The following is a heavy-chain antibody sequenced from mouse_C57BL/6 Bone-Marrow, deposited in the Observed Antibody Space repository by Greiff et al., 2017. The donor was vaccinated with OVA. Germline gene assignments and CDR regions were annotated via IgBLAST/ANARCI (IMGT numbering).Heavy chain of an antibody. V-gene: IGHV7-3*01. CDR2: IRNKANGYTT. Sequence: EVMLVESGGGLVQPGGSLSLSCAASGFTFTDYYMSWVRQPPGKALEWLGFIRNKANGYTTEYSASVKGRFTISRDNSQSILYLQMNALRAEDSATYYCARYTDDLYFDVWGTGTTVTVSS. CDR1: GFTFTDYY. J-gene: IGHJ1*03. CDR3: ARYTDDLYFDV.